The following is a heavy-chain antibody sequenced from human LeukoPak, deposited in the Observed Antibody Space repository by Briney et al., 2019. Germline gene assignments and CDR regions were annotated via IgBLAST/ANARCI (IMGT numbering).Heavy chain of an antibody. V-gene: IGHV4-61*02. D-gene: IGHD1-7*01. CDR1: GGSISSSSYY. Sequence: PSQTLSLTCTVSGGSISSSSYYWSWIRQPAGKGLEWIGRIYTSGSTNYNPSLKSRVTISVDTSKNQFSLKLSSVTAADTAVYYCARDYDWNYDRWGQGTLVTVSS. CDR3: ARDYDWNYDR. CDR2: IYTSGST. J-gene: IGHJ4*02.